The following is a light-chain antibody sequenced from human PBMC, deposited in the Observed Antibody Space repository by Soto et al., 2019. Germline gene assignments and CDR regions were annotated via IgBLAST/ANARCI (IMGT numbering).Light chain of an antibody. CDR1: QTISND. V-gene: IGKV1-39*01. Sequence: DIQMTQSPSSLSASVGDRVTITCRASQTISNDLYWYQQKPGKAPKLLIYAASSLQGGVPSRFSGSGSGTDFTLTISSLQPEDFATYYCQQSYSMIRTFGQGTKVE. CDR3: QQSYSMIRT. CDR2: AAS. J-gene: IGKJ1*01.